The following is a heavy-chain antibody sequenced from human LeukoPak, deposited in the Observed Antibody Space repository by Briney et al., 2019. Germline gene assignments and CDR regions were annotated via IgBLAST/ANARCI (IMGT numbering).Heavy chain of an antibody. D-gene: IGHD6-19*01. CDR3: ARVSGWNPLEAAHLDY. CDR2: MYYSGST. CDR1: GFTFSSYS. J-gene: IGHJ4*02. Sequence: GSLRLSCAASGFTFSSYSMSWVRQPPGKGLEWIGSMYYSGSTYYNPSLKSRVTTSVDTSKNQVSLKLSSVTAADTAVYYCARVSGWNPLEAAHLDYWGQGTLVTVSS. V-gene: IGHV4-39*07.